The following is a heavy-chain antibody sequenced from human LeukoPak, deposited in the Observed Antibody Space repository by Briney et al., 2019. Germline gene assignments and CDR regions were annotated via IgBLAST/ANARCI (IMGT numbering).Heavy chain of an antibody. CDR2: IYSSGST. D-gene: IGHD2-21*01. CDR1: GFTFSSYA. V-gene: IGHV4-59*01. J-gene: IGHJ3*02. CDR3: ARTYGGGVTDAFDI. Sequence: GSLRLSCAASGFTFSSYAMTWVRQTPGKGLEWIGYIYSSGSTIYNPSLKSRVTMSVDTSMNQFSLRLSSVTAADTAIYYCARTYGGGVTDAFDIWGQGTIVTVSS.